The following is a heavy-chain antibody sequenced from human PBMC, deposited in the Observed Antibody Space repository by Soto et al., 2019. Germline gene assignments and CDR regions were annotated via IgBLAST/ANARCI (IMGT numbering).Heavy chain of an antibody. D-gene: IGHD3-3*02. CDR3: AKVASRNSPGTLYYFDY. Sequence: GGSLRLSCAASGFTFSSYAMSWVRQAPGKGLEWVSAISGSGGSTYYADSVKGRFTISRDNSKNTLYLQMNSLRAEDTAVYYCAKVASRNSPGTLYYFDYWGQGTLVTVSS. CDR1: GFTFSSYA. J-gene: IGHJ4*02. V-gene: IGHV3-23*01. CDR2: ISGSGGST.